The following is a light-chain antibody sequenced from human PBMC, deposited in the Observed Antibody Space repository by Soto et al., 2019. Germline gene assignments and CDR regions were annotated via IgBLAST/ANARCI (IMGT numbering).Light chain of an antibody. CDR2: DAS. V-gene: IGKV1-33*01. Sequence: DIQMTQSPPSLSASVGDRVTITCQASQDISTSLNWYQQKSGKAPKVLISDASTLETGVPSRFSGSGSGTDFTFTISRLQPEDFAIYYCQQHDNFPRTFGGGTKMEIK. CDR1: QDISTS. CDR3: QQHDNFPRT. J-gene: IGKJ4*01.